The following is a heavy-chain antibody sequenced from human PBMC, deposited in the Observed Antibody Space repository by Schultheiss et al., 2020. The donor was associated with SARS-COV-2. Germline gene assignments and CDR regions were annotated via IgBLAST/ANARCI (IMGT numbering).Heavy chain of an antibody. D-gene: IGHD3-10*01. V-gene: IGHV1-69*01. CDR2: IIPIFGTA. J-gene: IGHJ5*02. Sequence: KVSCKASGGTFSSYAISWVRQAPGQGLEWMGGIIPIFGTANYAQKFQGRVTITADESTSTAYMELSSLRSEDTAVYYCARDLPSIGSYYNVHGSNWFDPWGQGTLVTVSS. CDR3: ARDLPSIGSYYNVHGSNWFDP. CDR1: GGTFSSYA.